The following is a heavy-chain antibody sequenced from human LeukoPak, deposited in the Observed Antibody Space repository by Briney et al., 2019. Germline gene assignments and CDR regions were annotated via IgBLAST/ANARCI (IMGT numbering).Heavy chain of an antibody. Sequence: PSETQSLTCTVSGGSISSYYWSWIRQPAGKGLEWIGRIYASGSTNYNPSLKSRVTMSVDTSKNQFSLKLSSVTAADTAVYYCAREVSSSWYKYYFDYWGQGTLVTVSS. CDR3: AREVSSSWYKYYFDY. V-gene: IGHV4-4*07. J-gene: IGHJ4*02. CDR1: GGSISSYY. CDR2: IYASGST. D-gene: IGHD6-13*01.